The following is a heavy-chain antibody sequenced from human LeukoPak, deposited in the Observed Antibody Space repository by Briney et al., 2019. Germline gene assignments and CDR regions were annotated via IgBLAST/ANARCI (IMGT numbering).Heavy chain of an antibody. CDR3: TRVRYGD. CDR1: GFTFSSSW. Sequence: GGSLRLSCAASGFTFSSSWMSWVRQAPGKGLEWVANIKHVGSEEFYVDSLKGRFTISRGIAKNTLYLQMNSLRVEDTAVYYCTRVRYGDWGQGTLVTV. D-gene: IGHD5-18*01. V-gene: IGHV3-7*05. CDR2: IKHVGSEE. J-gene: IGHJ4*02.